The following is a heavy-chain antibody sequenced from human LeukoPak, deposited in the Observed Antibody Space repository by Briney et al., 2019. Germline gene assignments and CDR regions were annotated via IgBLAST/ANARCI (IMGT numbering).Heavy chain of an antibody. V-gene: IGHV4-34*01. J-gene: IGHJ4*02. CDR3: ARRHGSGDYYAFDY. Sequence: PSETLSLTCAVYGGSFSGYYWSWIRQPPGKGLEWIGEINHSGSTNYNPSLKSRVTISVDTSKNQFSLKLSSVTAADTAVYYCARRHGSGDYYAFDYWGQGALATVSS. CDR1: GGSFSGYY. D-gene: IGHD3-10*01. CDR2: INHSGST.